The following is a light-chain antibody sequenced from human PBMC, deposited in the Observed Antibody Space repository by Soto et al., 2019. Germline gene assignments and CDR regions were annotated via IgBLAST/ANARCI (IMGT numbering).Light chain of an antibody. CDR2: AAS. CDR1: QSISIY. Sequence: DIQMTQSPSSLSASVGDRVTITCRASQSISIYLNWYQQKPGKAPKLLIYAASSLQSGLPSRFSGSGSGTDFTLTISSLQPEDFAIYYCQQSYSISYTFGQGTKLAIK. J-gene: IGKJ2*01. V-gene: IGKV1-39*01. CDR3: QQSYSISYT.